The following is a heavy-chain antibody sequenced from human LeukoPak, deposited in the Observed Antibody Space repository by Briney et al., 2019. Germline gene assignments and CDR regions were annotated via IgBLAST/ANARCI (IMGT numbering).Heavy chain of an antibody. Sequence: SETLSLTCGVSGGSFSGYYWNWIRQPPGKGLEWIGEINHSGSTNYNPSLKSRVTITVDTSQKQFSLRLSSVTAADTAVYYCARGRYLTTGGGAAAGFLDYWGQGTLVTVSS. CDR3: ARGRYLTTGGGAAAGFLDY. V-gene: IGHV4-34*01. D-gene: IGHD6-13*01. CDR2: INHSGST. J-gene: IGHJ4*02. CDR1: GGSFSGYY.